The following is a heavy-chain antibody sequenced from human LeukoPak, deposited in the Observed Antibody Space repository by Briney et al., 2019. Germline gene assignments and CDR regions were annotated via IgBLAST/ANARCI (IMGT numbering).Heavy chain of an antibody. CDR3: ARRVVAVAGTIRGFDY. J-gene: IGHJ4*02. CDR1: GGSISSSSYY. CDR2: IYYSGST. D-gene: IGHD6-19*01. Sequence: SETLSLTCTVSGGSISSSSYYWGWIRQPPGKGLEWIVIIYYSGSTYYNPSLKSRVTISVDTSKNQFSLKLSSVTAADTAVYYCARRVVAVAGTIRGFDYWGQGTLVTVSS. V-gene: IGHV4-39*01.